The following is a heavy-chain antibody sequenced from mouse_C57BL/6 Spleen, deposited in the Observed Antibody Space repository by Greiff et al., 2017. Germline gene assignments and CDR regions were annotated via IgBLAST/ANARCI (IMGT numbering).Heavy chain of an antibody. CDR1: GYAFTNYL. V-gene: IGHV1-54*01. CDR3: ARSDYDYDEGFAY. CDR2: INPGSGGT. D-gene: IGHD2-4*01. Sequence: QVQLQQSGAELVRPGTSVKVSCKASGYAFTNYLIEWVKQRPGQGLEWIGVINPGSGGTNYNEKFKGKATLTADKSSSTAYMQLSSLTSDDSAVYFCARSDYDYDEGFAYWGQGTLVAVSA. J-gene: IGHJ3*01.